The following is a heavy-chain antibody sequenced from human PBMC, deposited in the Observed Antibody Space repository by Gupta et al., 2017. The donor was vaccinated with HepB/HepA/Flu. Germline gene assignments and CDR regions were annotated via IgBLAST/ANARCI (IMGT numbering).Heavy chain of an antibody. V-gene: IGHV1-8*01. CDR3: ASHYDFWSGYVYGMDV. D-gene: IGHD3-3*01. Sequence: QVQLVQSGAEVKKPGASVKVSCKASGYTFTSYDLNWVRQATGQGLEWMGWMNPNSGNTGYAQKFQGRVTMTRNTSISTAYMELSSLRSEDTAVYYCASHYDFWSGYVYGMDVWGQGTTVTVSS. CDR2: MNPNSGNT. CDR1: GYTFTSYD. J-gene: IGHJ6*02.